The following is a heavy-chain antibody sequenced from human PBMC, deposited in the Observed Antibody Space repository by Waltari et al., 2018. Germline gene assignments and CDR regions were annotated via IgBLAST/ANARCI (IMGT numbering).Heavy chain of an antibody. Sequence: QVQLQQWGAGLLKPSETLSLTCAVYGGSFSGYYWSWIRQPQGKGLEWIGEINHSGSTNYNPSLKSRVTISVDTSKNQFSLKLSSVTAADTAVYYCARSHQRITMTRSVDYFDYWGQGTLVTVSS. V-gene: IGHV4-34*01. CDR1: GGSFSGYY. CDR3: ARSHQRITMTRSVDYFDY. D-gene: IGHD3-22*01. J-gene: IGHJ4*02. CDR2: INHSGST.